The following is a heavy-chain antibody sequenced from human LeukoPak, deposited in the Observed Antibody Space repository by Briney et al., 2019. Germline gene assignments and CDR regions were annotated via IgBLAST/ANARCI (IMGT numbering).Heavy chain of an antibody. CDR3: ARGMSSSWPGRVDY. CDR2: IYYSGST. V-gene: IGHV4-61*08. D-gene: IGHD6-19*01. J-gene: IGHJ4*02. Sequence: SETLSLTCTVSGGSISSGDYYWSWIRQPPGKGLEWIGYIYYSGSTYYNPSLKSRVTISVDTSKNQFSLKLSSVSAADTAVYYCARGMSSSWPGRVDYWGQGTLVTVSS. CDR1: GGSISSGDYY.